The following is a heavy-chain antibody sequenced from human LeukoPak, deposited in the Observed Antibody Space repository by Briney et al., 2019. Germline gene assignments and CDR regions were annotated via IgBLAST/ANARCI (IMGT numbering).Heavy chain of an antibody. Sequence: GGSLRLSCAASGFTVRSNYMSWVRKAQGPGLERVSGFYGGGSTDYADSVKGRFTISRDKSKNTLYLQMSSLRAEDTAVYYCARVGAVGGVFRAFDIWGQGTVVTVSS. CDR1: GFTVRSNY. D-gene: IGHD3-16*01. CDR3: ARVGAVGGVFRAFDI. J-gene: IGHJ3*02. CDR2: FYGGGST. V-gene: IGHV3-66*01.